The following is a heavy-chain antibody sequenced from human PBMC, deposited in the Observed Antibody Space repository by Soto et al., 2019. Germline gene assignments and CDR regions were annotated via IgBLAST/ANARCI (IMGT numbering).Heavy chain of an antibody. Sequence: SGPTLVNPTQTLTLTCTFSGFSLSTSGVGVGWIRQPPGKALEWLALIYWDDDKRYSPSLKSRLTITKDTSKNQVVLTMTNIDIGDTALFYCQHRFGGYLACFYFNSGGQEPLVTFP. CDR1: GFSLSTSGVG. CDR3: QHRFGGYLACFYFNS. V-gene: IGHV2-5*02. D-gene: IGHD3-16*01. CDR2: IYWDDDK. J-gene: IGHJ4*02.